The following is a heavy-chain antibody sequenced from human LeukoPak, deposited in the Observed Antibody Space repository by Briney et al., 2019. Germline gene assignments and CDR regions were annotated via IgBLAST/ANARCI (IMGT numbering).Heavy chain of an antibody. CDR1: GFTFSSYA. V-gene: IGHV3-64*01. CDR2: ITGNGGST. CDR3: ARGSGGSYPPSDFDY. Sequence: PGESLRLSCAASGFTFSSYAMHWGRQAPGKGLEYISAITGNGGSTYYANSVKGRFTISRDNSKNTLYLQMGSLRAEDMAVYYCARGSGGSYPPSDFDYWGRGTLVTVSS. D-gene: IGHD1-26*01. J-gene: IGHJ4*02.